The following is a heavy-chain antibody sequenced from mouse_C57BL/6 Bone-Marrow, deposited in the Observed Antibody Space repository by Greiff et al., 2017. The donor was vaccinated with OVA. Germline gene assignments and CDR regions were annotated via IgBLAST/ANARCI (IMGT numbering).Heavy chain of an antibody. CDR1: GYTFTDYY. J-gene: IGHJ1*03. CDR2: IGPGSGST. CDR3: RITTVVATNWYFDV. D-gene: IGHD1-1*01. Sequence: QVHVKQSGAELVKPGASVKISCKASGYTFTDYYINWVKQRPGQGLEWIGKIGPGSGSTYYNEKFKGKATLTADKSSSTAYMQLSSLTSEDSAVYFCRITTVVATNWYFDVWGTGTTVTVSS. V-gene: IGHV1-77*01.